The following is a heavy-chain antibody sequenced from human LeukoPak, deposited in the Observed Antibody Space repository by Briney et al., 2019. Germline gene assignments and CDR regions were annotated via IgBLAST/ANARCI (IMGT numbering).Heavy chain of an antibody. CDR1: GFTFSSYG. V-gene: IGHV3-30*02. CDR2: IRYDGSNK. Sequence: PGGSLRLSCAASGFTFSSYGMHWVRQAPGKGLEWVAFIRYDGSNKYYADSVKGRFTISRDNSKNTLYLQMNSLRAEDTAVYYCAKDGYLEAAAGTYDFDYWGRGTLVTVSS. CDR3: AKDGYLEAAAGTYDFDY. D-gene: IGHD6-13*01. J-gene: IGHJ4*02.